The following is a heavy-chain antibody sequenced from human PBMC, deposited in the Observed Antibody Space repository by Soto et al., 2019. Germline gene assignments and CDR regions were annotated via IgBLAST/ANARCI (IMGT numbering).Heavy chain of an antibody. Sequence: QVQLQQWGAGLLKPSETLSLTCAVYGGSFSGYYWSWIRQPPGKGLEWIGEINHSGSTNYNPSFKSRVTISVDTSKNQFSLKLSSVTAADTAVYYCARDAGFRRDGYNNFDYWRQGTLVTVSS. D-gene: IGHD5-12*01. V-gene: IGHV4-34*01. CDR3: ARDAGFRRDGYNNFDY. J-gene: IGHJ4*02. CDR2: INHSGST. CDR1: GGSFSGYY.